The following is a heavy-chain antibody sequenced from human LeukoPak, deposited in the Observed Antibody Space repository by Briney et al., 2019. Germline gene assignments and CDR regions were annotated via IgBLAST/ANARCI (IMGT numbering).Heavy chain of an antibody. CDR3: IRAPRGRDHYFYGLDV. Sequence: QLGGSLRLSCTASGFTVGDYTLGWIRQAAGEGLECVAFVRNQAFGGTTEYAASVRGRFINSRDDSKNVAYLEMNGLKTEDTAVYYCIRAPRGRDHYFYGLDVWGQGTTVTVSS. V-gene: IGHV3-49*03. J-gene: IGHJ6*02. CDR1: GFTVGDYT. D-gene: IGHD3-10*01. CDR2: VRNQAFGGTT.